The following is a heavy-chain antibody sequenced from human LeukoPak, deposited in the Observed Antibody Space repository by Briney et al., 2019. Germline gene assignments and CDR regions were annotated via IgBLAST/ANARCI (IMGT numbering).Heavy chain of an antibody. V-gene: IGHV4-30-2*01. D-gene: IGHD3-3*01. CDR3: ARVEGGYYSFDY. J-gene: IGHJ4*02. Sequence: SETLSLTCTVSGGSISSGGYSWSWIRQPPGKGLEWIGYIYHSGSTYYNPSLKSRVTISVDRSKNQFSLKLSSVTAADTAVYYCARVEGGYYSFDYWGQGTLVTVSS. CDR2: IYHSGST. CDR1: GGSISSGGYS.